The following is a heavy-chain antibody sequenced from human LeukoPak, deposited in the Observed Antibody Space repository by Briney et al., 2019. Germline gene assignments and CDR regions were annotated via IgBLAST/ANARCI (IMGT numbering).Heavy chain of an antibody. CDR2: IIPIFGTA. CDR3: ARDNPAGGFDY. V-gene: IGHV1-69*13. J-gene: IGHJ4*02. Sequence: GASVKVSCKASGGTFISYAISWVRQAPGQGLEWMGGIIPIFGTANYAQKFQGRVTITADESTSTAYMELSSLRSEDTAVYYCARDNPAGGFDYWGQGTLVTVSS. CDR1: GGTFISYA. D-gene: IGHD3-16*01.